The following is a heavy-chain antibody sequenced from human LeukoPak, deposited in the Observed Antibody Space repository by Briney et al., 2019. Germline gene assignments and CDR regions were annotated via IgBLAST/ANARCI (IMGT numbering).Heavy chain of an antibody. V-gene: IGHV5-51*01. CDR2: IYPGDSVT. D-gene: IGHD6-19*01. J-gene: IGHJ4*02. Sequence: GEPLKISCKGSGYSFTSYWIGWVRQMPGEGLEWMGIIYPGDSVTRYSPSFQGQVTISADKSITTAYLHWSSLKASDTAMYYCARHRAVAGTYYFDSWGQGTLVTVSS. CDR1: GYSFTSYW. CDR3: ARHRAVAGTYYFDS.